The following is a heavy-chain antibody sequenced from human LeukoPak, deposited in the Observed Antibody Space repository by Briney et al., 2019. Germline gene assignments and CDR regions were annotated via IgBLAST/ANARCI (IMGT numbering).Heavy chain of an antibody. Sequence: GGSLRLSCVASGFTFSGYGMHWVRQAPGKGLEWVAIISFDGRNKYYGDSVKGRFTISRDNSKNTLYLQMNSLRTDDTAVYYCARDFRSLYYFDYWGQGTLVTVSS. CDR3: ARDFRSLYYFDY. D-gene: IGHD3-3*01. CDR1: GFTFSGYG. J-gene: IGHJ4*02. V-gene: IGHV3-30*03. CDR2: ISFDGRNK.